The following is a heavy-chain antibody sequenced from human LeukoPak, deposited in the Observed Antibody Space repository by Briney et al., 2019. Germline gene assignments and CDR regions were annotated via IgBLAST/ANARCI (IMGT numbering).Heavy chain of an antibody. V-gene: IGHV3-21*01. Sequence: GGSLRLSCAASGFTFSSYSMNWVRQAPGKGLEWVSSISSSSSSYIYYADSVKGRFTISRDNAKNSLYLQMNSLRAEDTAVYYCARAGYYDSSGYYSDFDYWGQGTLVTVSS. CDR1: GFTFSSYS. J-gene: IGHJ4*02. D-gene: IGHD3-22*01. CDR3: ARAGYYDSSGYYSDFDY. CDR2: ISSSSSSYI.